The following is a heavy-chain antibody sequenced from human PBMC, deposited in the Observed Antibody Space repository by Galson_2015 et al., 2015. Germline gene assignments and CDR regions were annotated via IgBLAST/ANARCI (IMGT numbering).Heavy chain of an antibody. Sequence: SLRLSCAASGFTVSSNYMSWVRQAPGKGLEWVSVIYSGGSTYYADSVKGRFTISRDNSKNTLYLQMNSLRAEDTAVYYCARGDGYYDSSGYFDYWGQGTLVTVSS. J-gene: IGHJ4*02. D-gene: IGHD3-22*01. CDR3: ARGDGYYDSSGYFDY. V-gene: IGHV3-53*01. CDR1: GFTVSSNY. CDR2: IYSGGST.